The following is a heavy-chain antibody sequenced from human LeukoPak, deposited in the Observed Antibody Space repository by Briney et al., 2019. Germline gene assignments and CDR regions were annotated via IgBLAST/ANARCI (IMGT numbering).Heavy chain of an antibody. CDR3: ARSLWKYYFDF. CDR2: IYYSGST. J-gene: IGHJ4*02. CDR1: DGSISSGDYY. V-gene: IGHV4-30-4*01. Sequence: PSETLSLTCTVSDGSISSGDYYWSWIRQPPGKGLEWIGYIYYSGSTYYNPSLKSRVSISVGTSKNQFSLKLSSVTAADTAVYYCARSLWKYYFDFWGQGTLVTVSS. D-gene: IGHD1-1*01.